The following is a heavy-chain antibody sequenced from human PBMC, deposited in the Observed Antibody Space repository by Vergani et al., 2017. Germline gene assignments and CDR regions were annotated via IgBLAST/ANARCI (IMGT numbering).Heavy chain of an antibody. D-gene: IGHD3-3*01. Sequence: EVQLVESGGGLVKPGGSLRLSCAASGFTFSNAWMSWVRQAPGKGLEWVGRIKSKTDGGTTDYAAPVKGRFTISRDDSKNTLYLQMNSLRAEDTALYYCAKDIGELNDFWSGYYTYYYYYMDVWGKGTTVTVSS. V-gene: IGHV3-15*01. J-gene: IGHJ6*03. CDR2: IKSKTDGGTT. CDR1: GFTFSNAW. CDR3: AKDIGELNDFWSGYYTYYYYYMDV.